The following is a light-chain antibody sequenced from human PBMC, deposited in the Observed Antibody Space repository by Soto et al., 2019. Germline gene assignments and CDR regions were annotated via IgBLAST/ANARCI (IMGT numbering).Light chain of an antibody. CDR1: SSDVGGYDY. V-gene: IGLV2-14*01. CDR3: SAYTTTSTLI. Sequence: QAARTQPASVSGSPGQSVTISCTGTSSDVGGYDYVSWYQQHPGTAPKLMLYEVNNRPSGVSNRFSGSKSGNTASLIISGLQTEDEADYYCSAYTTTSTLIFGTGTKVTVL. CDR2: EVN. J-gene: IGLJ1*01.